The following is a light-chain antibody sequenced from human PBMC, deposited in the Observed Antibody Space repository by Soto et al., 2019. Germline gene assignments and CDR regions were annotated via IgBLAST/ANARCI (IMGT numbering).Light chain of an antibody. CDR3: QQYNSYPLT. V-gene: IGKV1-5*03. CDR1: QRISSW. J-gene: IGKJ4*01. Sequence: DIQMTQSPSTLSASVGDRVIITCRASQRISSWLAWYQQKAGKAPKLLIYKASSLDSGVPSRFSGSGSGTEFTLTISSLQPDDFATYYCQQYNSYPLTFGGGTKVEIK. CDR2: KAS.